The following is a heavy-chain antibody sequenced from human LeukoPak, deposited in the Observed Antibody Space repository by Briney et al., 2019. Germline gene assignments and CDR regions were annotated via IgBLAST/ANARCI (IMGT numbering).Heavy chain of an antibody. Sequence: GASVKVSCKASGYTFTGYYMHWVRQAPGQGLEWMGRINPNSGGTNYAQKFQGRVTMTRDTSISTAYRELSRLRSDDTAVYYCARWPLTSGYYYYYYYYMDVWGKGTTVTVSS. J-gene: IGHJ6*03. CDR3: ARWPLTSGYYYYYYYYMDV. CDR1: GYTFTGYY. CDR2: INPNSGGT. V-gene: IGHV1-2*06. D-gene: IGHD3-22*01.